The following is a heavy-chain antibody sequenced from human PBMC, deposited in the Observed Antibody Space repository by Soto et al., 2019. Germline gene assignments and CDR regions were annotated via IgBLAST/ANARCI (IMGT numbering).Heavy chain of an antibody. J-gene: IGHJ4*02. CDR2: IYYSGST. V-gene: IGHV4-30-4*01. CDR1: GGSISSGDYY. D-gene: IGHD4-17*01. CDR3: ARKTGDYGPFDY. Sequence: SETLSLTCTVSGGSISSGDYYWSWIRQPPGKGLEWIGYIYYSGSTYYNPSLKSRVTISVDTSKNQFSLKLSSVTAADTAVYYCARKTGDYGPFDYWGQGTLVTVSS.